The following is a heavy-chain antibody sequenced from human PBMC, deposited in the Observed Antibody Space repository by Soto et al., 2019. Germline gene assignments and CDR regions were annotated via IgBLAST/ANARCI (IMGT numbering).Heavy chain of an antibody. V-gene: IGHV4-34*01. CDR1: LGSFSDYY. Sequence: QVQLQQWGAGLLRPSETLSLTCAVYLGSFSDYYWSWVRQSPGKGLEWIGEINHSGSTNYNPSLRSRVTISVDTSKNQFSLKLTSVTAADTAVYYCARATYGSGTYDYFDYWGQGALVTVSA. CDR3: ARATYGSGTYDYFDY. D-gene: IGHD3-10*01. CDR2: INHSGST. J-gene: IGHJ4*02.